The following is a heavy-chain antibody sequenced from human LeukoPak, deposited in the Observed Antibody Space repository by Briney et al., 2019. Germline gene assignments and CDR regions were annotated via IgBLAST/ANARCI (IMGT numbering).Heavy chain of an antibody. V-gene: IGHV3-21*01. CDR3: AREGGYCYGASCRFFDS. CDR1: GFTFSSYS. Sequence: GGSLRLSCAASGFTFSSYSMNWVRQAPGKGLEWVSSINTRSYIYSADSAKGRFTISRDNDKNSVYLQMNSLRAEDTAVYYCAREGGYCYGASCRFFDSWGQGTLLTVSS. D-gene: IGHD2-15*01. CDR2: INTRSYI. J-gene: IGHJ4*02.